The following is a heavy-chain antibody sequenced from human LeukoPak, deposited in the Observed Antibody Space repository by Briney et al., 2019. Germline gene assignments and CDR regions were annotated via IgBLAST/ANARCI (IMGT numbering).Heavy chain of an antibody. D-gene: IGHD5-18*01. V-gene: IGHV3-9*01. CDR2: ISWNSGSI. CDR3: AKEHEPRPVSIRGYSYGYDYYYYMDV. CDR1: GFTFDDYA. J-gene: IGHJ6*03. Sequence: GRSLRLSCAASGFTFDDYAMHWVRQAPGKGLEWVSGISWNSGSIGYADSVKGRFTISRDNAKNSLYLQMNSLRAEDTALYYCAKEHEPRPVSIRGYSYGYDYYYYMDVWGKGTTVTVSS.